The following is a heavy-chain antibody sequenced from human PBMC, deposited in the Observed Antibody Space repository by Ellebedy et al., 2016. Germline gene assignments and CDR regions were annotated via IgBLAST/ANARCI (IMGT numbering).Heavy chain of an antibody. V-gene: IGHV3-48*04. CDR3: ASTRGP. D-gene: IGHD2-2*01. CDR2: ISTSSATI. Sequence: GESLKISXAASGFTFSTYSMNWVRQAPGKGLEWASYISTSSATIYYADSMKGRFTISRDNAKNSLYLQMNSLRAEDTAVYYCASTRGPWGQGTLVTVSS. J-gene: IGHJ5*02. CDR1: GFTFSTYS.